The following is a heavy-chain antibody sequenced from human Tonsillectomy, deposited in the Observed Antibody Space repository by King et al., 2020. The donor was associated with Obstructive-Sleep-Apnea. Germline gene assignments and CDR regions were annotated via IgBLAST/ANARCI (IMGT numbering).Heavy chain of an antibody. CDR2: IYYSGST. J-gene: IGHJ1*01. Sequence: VQLQESGPGLVKPSQTLSLTCTVSGGSISSGDYYWSWIRQPPGKGLEWIGYIYYSGSTYYNPSLKSRVTISVDTSKNQFSLQLSSVTAADTAVYYCAEGAIAAAGTPESWGQGTLVTVAS. V-gene: IGHV4-30-4*01. D-gene: IGHD6-13*01. CDR3: AEGAIAAAGTPES. CDR1: GGSISSGDYY.